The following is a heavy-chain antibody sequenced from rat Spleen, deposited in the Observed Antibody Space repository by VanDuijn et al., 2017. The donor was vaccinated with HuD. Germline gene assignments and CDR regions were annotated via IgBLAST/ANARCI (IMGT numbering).Heavy chain of an antibody. CDR2: ISYDGSST. Sequence: EVQLVESGGGLVQPGRSLKLSCAASGFTFSNYGMAWVRQAPTKGLEWVATISYDGSSTYYRDSVKGRFTISRDNAKSTLYLQMDSLRSEDTATYYCARHEAVAPSYFDYWGQGVMVTVSS. D-gene: IGHD3-1*01. CDR3: ARHEAVAPSYFDY. CDR1: GFTFSNYG. J-gene: IGHJ2*01. V-gene: IGHV5-29*01.